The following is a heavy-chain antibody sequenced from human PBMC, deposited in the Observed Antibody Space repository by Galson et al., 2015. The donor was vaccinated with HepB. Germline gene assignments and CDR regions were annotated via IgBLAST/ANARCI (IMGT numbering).Heavy chain of an antibody. Sequence: SVKVSCKASGYTFTSYGISWVRQAPGQGLEWMGWISAYNGNTNYAQKLQGRVTMTTDTSTSTAYMELRSLRSDDTAVYYCARDVLRYFDWLLWEGYFDYWGQGTLVTVSS. J-gene: IGHJ4*02. D-gene: IGHD3-9*01. CDR3: ARDVLRYFDWLLWEGYFDY. CDR1: GYTFTSYG. V-gene: IGHV1-18*01. CDR2: ISAYNGNT.